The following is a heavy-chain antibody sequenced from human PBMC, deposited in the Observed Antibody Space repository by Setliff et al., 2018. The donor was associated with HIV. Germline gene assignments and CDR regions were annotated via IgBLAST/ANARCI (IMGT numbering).Heavy chain of an antibody. CDR2: TFHTGYT. CDR1: GGSASNSRYY. CDR3: ARDLAWPGYFDY. J-gene: IGHJ4*02. D-gene: IGHD3-10*01. Sequence: SETLSLTCTVSGGSASNSRYYWAWIRQPPEKGLEWIGYTFHTGYTYYNPSLKSRVTISVDTSKNQFSLKLSSVTAADTAVYYCARDLAWPGYFDYWGQGTLVTVSS. V-gene: IGHV4-39*07.